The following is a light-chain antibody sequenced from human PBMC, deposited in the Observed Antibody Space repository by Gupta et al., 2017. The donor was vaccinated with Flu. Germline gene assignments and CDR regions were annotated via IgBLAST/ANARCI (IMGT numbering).Light chain of an antibody. CDR1: SSDVGGYNY. V-gene: IGLV2-14*01. CDR3: SSYTSSSTYV. J-gene: IGLJ1*01. Sequence: QSALTQPASVSGSLGQSTTISCTGTSSDVGGYNYVSWYQQHPGKAPKLMIYEVSNRPSGVSNRFSGSKSGNTASLTISGLQAEDEADYYCSSYTSSSTYVFGTGTKVTVL. CDR2: EVS.